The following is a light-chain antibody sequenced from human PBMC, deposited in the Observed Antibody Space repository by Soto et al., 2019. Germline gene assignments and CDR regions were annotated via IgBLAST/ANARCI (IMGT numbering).Light chain of an antibody. CDR1: QGISGS. Sequence: DIRMTQSPSSLSASVGDRVTITCRASQGISGSLNWFQQKPGKAPKLLVFASTVVHAGVPSRFSGNRSGTNFTLTINSLQPEDFATYYCQQIYSFPQTFGQGTKLEIK. CDR3: QQIYSFPQT. V-gene: IGKV1-39*01. CDR2: AST. J-gene: IGKJ2*01.